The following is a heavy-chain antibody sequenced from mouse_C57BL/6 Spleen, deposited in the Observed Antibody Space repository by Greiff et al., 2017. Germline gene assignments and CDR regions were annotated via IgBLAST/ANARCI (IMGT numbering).Heavy chain of an antibody. CDR2: INPNYGTT. CDR3: ARGDYYGSSGTEGYFDG. J-gene: IGHJ1*03. D-gene: IGHD1-1*01. V-gene: IGHV1-39*01. CDR1: GYSFTDYN. Sequence: EVQLQQSGPELVKPGASVKISCKASGYSFTDYNMNWVKQSNGKSLEWIGVINPNYGTTSYNQKFKGKATLTVDQSSSTAYMQLNSLTSEDSAVYYCARGDYYGSSGTEGYFDGWGTGTTVTVSS.